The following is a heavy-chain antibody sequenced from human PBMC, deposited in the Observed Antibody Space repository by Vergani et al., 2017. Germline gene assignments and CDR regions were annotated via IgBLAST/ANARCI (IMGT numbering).Heavy chain of an antibody. CDR1: GGSFSGYC. Sequence: QVQLQQWGAGLLKPSETLSLTFAVYGGSFSGYCCSWIRQPPGKGLEWIGEINHSGSTNYNPSLKRRVTISVNKSKNKFSMKLSSVTAAYTAVYYCARGGSKDYWGQGTLVTVSS. D-gene: IGHD2-2*01. V-gene: IGHV4-34*01. CDR3: ARGGSKDY. J-gene: IGHJ4*02. CDR2: INHSGST.